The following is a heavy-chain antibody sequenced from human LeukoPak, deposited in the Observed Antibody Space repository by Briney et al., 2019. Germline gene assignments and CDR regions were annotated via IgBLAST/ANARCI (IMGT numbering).Heavy chain of an antibody. Sequence: GASVKVSCKASGFTFTSSAVQWVRQARGQCLEWIGWIVVGSGNTNYAQKFQERVTITRDMSTSTAYMELSSLRSEDTAVYYCAAGLGESSGYYYVFGLSWGQGTLVTVSS. D-gene: IGHD3-22*01. CDR1: GFTFTSSA. J-gene: IGHJ5*02. CDR2: IVVGSGNT. V-gene: IGHV1-58*01. CDR3: AAGLGESSGYYYVFGLS.